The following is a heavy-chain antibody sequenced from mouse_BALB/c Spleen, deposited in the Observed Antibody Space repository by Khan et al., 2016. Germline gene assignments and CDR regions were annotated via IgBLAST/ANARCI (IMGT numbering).Heavy chain of an antibody. D-gene: IGHD1-1*01. Sequence: EVQLQESGPSLVKPSQTLSLTCSVTGDSITNGYWNWIRKFPGNKLDYMGYISYSDSTYYNPSLKSRISITRDTSNNQYYLQLNSVTAEDTATYYYSRSAGSSFAYWGQGTLVTVSA. J-gene: IGHJ3*01. CDR1: GDSITNGY. CDR3: SRSAGSSFAY. CDR2: ISYSDST. V-gene: IGHV3-8*02.